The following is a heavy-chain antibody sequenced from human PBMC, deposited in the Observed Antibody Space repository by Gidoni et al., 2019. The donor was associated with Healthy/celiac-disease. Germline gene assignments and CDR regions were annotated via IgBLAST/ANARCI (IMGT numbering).Heavy chain of an antibody. D-gene: IGHD2-2*01. J-gene: IGHJ5*02. Sequence: QVQLQQWGAGLLKPSETLSLTCAVYGASFSGYSWSWFRQPPGTGLEWIGEINHSGSTNYNPSLKSRVTISVDTSKNQFSLKLSSVTAADTAVYYCARRHPKGIGYCSSTSCQHGFDPWGQGTLVTVSS. CDR1: GASFSGYS. V-gene: IGHV4-34*01. CDR3: ARRHPKGIGYCSSTSCQHGFDP. CDR2: INHSGST.